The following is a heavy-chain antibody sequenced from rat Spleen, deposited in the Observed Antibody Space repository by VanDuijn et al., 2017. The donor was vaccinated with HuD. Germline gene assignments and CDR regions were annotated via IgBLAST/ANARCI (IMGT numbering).Heavy chain of an antibody. CDR3: TRENWVLDA. CDR2: IISSGDTT. D-gene: IGHD3-6*01. Sequence: EVHLVESGGGLIQPGRSLKLSCVASGFTFNNYWMTWIRQAPGKGLEWVATIISSGDTTYYPDSVQGRFTISRDNTKSTLYLQMNSLRSEETATYYCTRENWVLDAWGQGASVTVSS. CDR1: GFTFNNYW. J-gene: IGHJ4*01. V-gene: IGHV5-31*01.